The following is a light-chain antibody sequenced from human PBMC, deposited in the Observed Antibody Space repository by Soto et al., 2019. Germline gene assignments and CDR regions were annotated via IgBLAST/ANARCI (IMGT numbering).Light chain of an antibody. CDR3: QQYKNWPFT. J-gene: IGKJ2*01. CDR1: QSVSSY. Sequence: EIVLTQSPANLSLSPGDRATLSCRASQSVSSYLAWYQQKPGQAPRLLIYDASTRATGVPARFSGSGSGTEFTLTINSLQSEDFAVYYCQQYKNWPFTFGQGTKVDIK. CDR2: DAS. V-gene: IGKV3-15*01.